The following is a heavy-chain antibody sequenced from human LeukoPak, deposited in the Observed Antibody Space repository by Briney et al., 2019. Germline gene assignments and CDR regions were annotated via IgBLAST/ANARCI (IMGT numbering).Heavy chain of an antibody. J-gene: IGHJ4*02. CDR1: GVSISSYY. D-gene: IGHD6-19*01. CDR2: IYPSGST. CDR3: AREVAGIFYYFDY. V-gene: IGHV4-4*07. Sequence: SETLSLTGTGPGVSISSYYWSWIRQPAGKGLEWMGRIYPSGSTNYNPSLKSRVTMSVDTSKNQFSLKLSSVTAADTAVYYCAREVAGIFYYFDYWGQGTLVTVSS.